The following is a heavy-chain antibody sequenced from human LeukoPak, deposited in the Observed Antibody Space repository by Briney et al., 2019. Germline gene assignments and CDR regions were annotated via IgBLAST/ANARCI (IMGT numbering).Heavy chain of an antibody. Sequence: ASVKVSFKASGYTFTGYYMHWVRQAPGQGLEWMGWINPNSGGTNYAQKFQGRVTMTRDTSISTAYMELSRLRSDDPAVYYCARVDYGSGSYPHFDYWGQGTLVTVSS. V-gene: IGHV1-2*02. J-gene: IGHJ4*02. CDR1: GYTFTGYY. CDR2: INPNSGGT. CDR3: ARVDYGSGSYPHFDY. D-gene: IGHD3-10*01.